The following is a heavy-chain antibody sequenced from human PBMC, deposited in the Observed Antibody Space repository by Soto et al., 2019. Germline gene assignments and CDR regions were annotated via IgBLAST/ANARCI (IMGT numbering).Heavy chain of an antibody. V-gene: IGHV1-18*01. CDR2: ISPYNGNT. Sequence: QVQLVQSGAEVRKPGASVRVSCKTSGYTFSSYTISWVRQAPGQGLEWMGWISPYNGNTKYAQKFQGRVTMTTDASTRTAYMELRSLTSDDTAVYFCARADYGDDDYWGQGTLATVSS. D-gene: IGHD4-17*01. J-gene: IGHJ4*02. CDR3: ARADYGDDDY. CDR1: GYTFSSYT.